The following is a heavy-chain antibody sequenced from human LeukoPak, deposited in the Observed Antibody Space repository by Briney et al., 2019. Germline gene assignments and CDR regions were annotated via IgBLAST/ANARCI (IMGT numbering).Heavy chain of an antibody. CDR1: GFTFSSYA. CDR3: AKEQYYYDSSGYNYYYYYMDV. CDR2: ISGSGGST. D-gene: IGHD3-22*01. Sequence: GGSLRLSCAASGFTFSSYAMSWVRQAPGKGLEWVSAISGSGGSTYYADSVKGRFTISRDNSKNTLYLQMNSLRAEDTAVYYCAKEQYYYDSSGYNYYYYYMDVWGKGTTVTVSS. J-gene: IGHJ6*03. V-gene: IGHV3-23*01.